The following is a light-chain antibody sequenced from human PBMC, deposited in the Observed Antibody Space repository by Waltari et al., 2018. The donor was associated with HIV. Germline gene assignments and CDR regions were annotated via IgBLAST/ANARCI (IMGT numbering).Light chain of an antibody. CDR2: EGS. J-gene: IGLJ1*01. CDR3: SSYSKSNSLV. CDR1: SSDVGDYNS. V-gene: IGLV2-14*01. Sequence: QSVLTQPASVSGSPGQSITIPCTGASSDVGDYNSVSWYPQPPGQAPKLLLYEGSDRPSGVSNRFSGSMSGNTASLTISGLQPEYESNYYCSSYSKSNSLVFGTGTKVTVL.